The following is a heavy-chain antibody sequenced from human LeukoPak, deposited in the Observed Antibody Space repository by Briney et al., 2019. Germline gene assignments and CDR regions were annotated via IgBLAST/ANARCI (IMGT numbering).Heavy chain of an antibody. Sequence: GESLKISCKDSTDRFTDFWICWVRQMPGKGLEWMGIVYPGDSDTRYSPSFQGQVTISADKSISTAYLQWSSLKASDTAMYYCARSRLAARPSKVYYMDVWGKGTTVTVSS. D-gene: IGHD6-6*01. J-gene: IGHJ6*03. CDR2: VYPGDSDT. V-gene: IGHV5-51*01. CDR3: ARSRLAARPSKVYYMDV. CDR1: TDRFTDFW.